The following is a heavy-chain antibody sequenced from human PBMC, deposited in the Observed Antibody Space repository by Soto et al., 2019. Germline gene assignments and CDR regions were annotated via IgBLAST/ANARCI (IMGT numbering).Heavy chain of an antibody. J-gene: IGHJ4*02. V-gene: IGHV3-23*01. CDR3: ANSRVSMVRGLIIIPNY. CDR2: ISGHGDAT. D-gene: IGHD3-10*01. Sequence: GGSLRLSCAASGFPFTGYAMSWVRQAPGKGLEWVSAISGHGDATFYADSVKGRFTISRDNSKNTLYLHMNSLGAEDTALYYCANSRVSMVRGLIIIPNYWGQGTLVTVSS. CDR1: GFPFTGYA.